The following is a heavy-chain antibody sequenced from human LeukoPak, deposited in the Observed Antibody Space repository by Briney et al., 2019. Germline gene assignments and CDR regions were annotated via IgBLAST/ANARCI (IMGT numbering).Heavy chain of an antibody. V-gene: IGHV4-59*01. CDR1: GGSFSGYY. J-gene: IGHJ4*02. Sequence: PSETLSLTCAVYGGSFSGYYWSWIRQPPGKGLEWIGYIYYSGSTNYNPSLKSRVTISVNTSKNQFSLKLSSVTAADTAVYYCARAEYDTLDYWGQGTLVTVSS. D-gene: IGHD3-22*01. CDR3: ARAEYDTLDY. CDR2: IYYSGST.